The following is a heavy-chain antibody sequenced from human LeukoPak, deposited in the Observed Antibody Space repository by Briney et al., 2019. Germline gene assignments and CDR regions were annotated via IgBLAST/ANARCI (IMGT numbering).Heavy chain of an antibody. J-gene: IGHJ4*01. Sequence: GGSLRLSRAASGFTFSSYWMSWVRRAPGKGLEWIANINQNGNEKNYLDSMKGRLTTSRDNANNLVFLQMNSLRIEDTAVYYCAGGPGFLIDCWGHGTLVTVSS. CDR3: AGGPGFLIDC. CDR2: INQNGNEK. D-gene: IGHD3-3*01. CDR1: GFTFSSYW. V-gene: IGHV3-7*01.